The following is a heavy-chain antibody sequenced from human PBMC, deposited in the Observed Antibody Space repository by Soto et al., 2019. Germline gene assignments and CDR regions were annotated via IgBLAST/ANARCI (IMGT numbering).Heavy chain of an antibody. CDR1: GYSFTGYY. CDR2: INPNSGGT. D-gene: IGHD5-12*01. Sequence: ASVKVSCKASGYSFTGYYMHWVRQAPGQGLEWMGWINPNSGGTDYPQKFQGRVTMTRDTSISTAYMELSRLRSDDTAVYYCARGDGYNYHLVNWGQGTLVTVSS. J-gene: IGHJ4*02. V-gene: IGHV1-2*02. CDR3: ARGDGYNYHLVN.